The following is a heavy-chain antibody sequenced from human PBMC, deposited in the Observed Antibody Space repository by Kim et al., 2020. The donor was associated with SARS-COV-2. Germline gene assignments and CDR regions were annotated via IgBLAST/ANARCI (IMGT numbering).Heavy chain of an antibody. CDR3: ARNRFQGAFDI. Sequence: NTTNPPPESRVTTSVDTSKNQFSLKLSSVTAADTAVYYCARNRFQGAFDIWGQGTMVTVSS. V-gene: IGHV4-59*01. J-gene: IGHJ3*02. CDR2: N.